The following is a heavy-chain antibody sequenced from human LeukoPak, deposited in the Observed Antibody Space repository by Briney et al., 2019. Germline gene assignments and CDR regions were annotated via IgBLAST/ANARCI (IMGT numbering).Heavy chain of an antibody. D-gene: IGHD6-19*01. J-gene: IGHJ4*02. Sequence: GGSLRLSCAASGFTFSSYAMHWVRQAPGKGLEWVAVMSYDGSNKYYADSVKGRFTISRDNAKNSLYLQMNSLRAEDTAVYYCASGSGWIFDHWGQGTLVTVSS. CDR3: ASGSGWIFDH. V-gene: IGHV3-30-3*01. CDR2: MSYDGSNK. CDR1: GFTFSSYA.